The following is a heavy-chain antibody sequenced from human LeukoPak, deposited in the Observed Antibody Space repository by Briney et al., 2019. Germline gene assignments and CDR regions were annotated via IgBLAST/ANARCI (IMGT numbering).Heavy chain of an antibody. D-gene: IGHD1-26*01. CDR2: ISSSGSTI. J-gene: IGHJ5*02. CDR1: GFTFSDYY. V-gene: IGHV3-11*01. Sequence: GGSLRLSCAASGFTFSDYYMSWIRQAPGKGLEWVSYISSSGSTIYYADSVKGRFTISRDNAKNSLYLQMNSLRAEDTAVYYCAKRTTPNSGSYYNWFDPWGQGTLVTVSS. CDR3: AKRTTPNSGSYYNWFDP.